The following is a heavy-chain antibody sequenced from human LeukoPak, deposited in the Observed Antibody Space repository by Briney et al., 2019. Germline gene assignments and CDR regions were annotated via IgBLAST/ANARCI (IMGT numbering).Heavy chain of an antibody. CDR3: ARWSFTDLIDY. CDR1: GYSFTSNY. CDR2: ISAYNGNT. V-gene: IGHV1-18*04. D-gene: IGHD1-26*01. J-gene: IGHJ4*02. Sequence: GASVKVSCKASGYSFTSNYIHWVRQAPGQGLEWMGWISAYNGNTNYAQKLQGRVTMTTDTSTSTAYMELRSLRSDDTAVYYCARWSFTDLIDYWGQGTLVTVSS.